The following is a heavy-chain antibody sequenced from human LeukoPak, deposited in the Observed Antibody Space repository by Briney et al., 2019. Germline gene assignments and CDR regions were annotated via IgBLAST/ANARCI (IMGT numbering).Heavy chain of an antibody. V-gene: IGHV4-39*01. J-gene: IGHJ4*02. D-gene: IGHD1-26*01. Sequence: PSETLSLTCTVSGGSISSSSYYWGWIRQPPGKGLDWIGSIYYSGSTYYNESLKSRVTISVDTSKNQFSLRLSSVTAADTAVYYCARLPSGSYRKYFDYWGQGTLVTVSS. CDR3: ARLPSGSYRKYFDY. CDR2: IYYSGST. CDR1: GGSISSSSYY.